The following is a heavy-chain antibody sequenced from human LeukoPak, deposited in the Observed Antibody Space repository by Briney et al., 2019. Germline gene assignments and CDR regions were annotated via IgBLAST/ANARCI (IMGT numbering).Heavy chain of an antibody. CDR3: ASILLWFGELSGFDP. CDR2: IYYSGST. CDR1: GGSISSSSYY. V-gene: IGHV4-39*07. D-gene: IGHD3-10*01. Sequence: SETLSLTCTVSGGSISSSSYYWGWIRQPPGRGLEWIGSIYYSGSTYYNPSLKSRVTISVDTSKNQFSLKLSSVTAADTAVYYCASILLWFGELSGFDPWGQGTLVTVSS. J-gene: IGHJ5*02.